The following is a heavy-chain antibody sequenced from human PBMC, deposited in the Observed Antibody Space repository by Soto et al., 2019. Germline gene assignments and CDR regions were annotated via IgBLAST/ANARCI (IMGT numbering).Heavy chain of an antibody. Sequence: GESLKISCKTSGYTFSAFWIHWVRQVPGKGLEWLGKIDPSDSYTNYSPSFEGHITISTDNSITTAYLQWSSLRASDTALYFCARVYKNWFDSWAQGTMVTVSS. CDR3: ARVYKNWFDS. V-gene: IGHV5-10-1*01. CDR2: IDPSDSYT. J-gene: IGHJ5*01. D-gene: IGHD1-1*01. CDR1: GYTFSAFW.